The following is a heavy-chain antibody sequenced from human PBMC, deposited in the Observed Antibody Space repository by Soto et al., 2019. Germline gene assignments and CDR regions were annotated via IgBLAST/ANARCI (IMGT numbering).Heavy chain of an antibody. Sequence: GGSLRLSCAASGYSISTYWMSWVRQAPGKGLEWVANVKQDGSEEYYVDSVKGRLTISRDNAKNSLYLQMNSLRAEDTAVYYCAALDTAMVKTAGYWGQGTLVTVSS. CDR2: VKQDGSEE. D-gene: IGHD5-18*01. V-gene: IGHV3-7*01. CDR3: AALDTAMVKTAGY. CDR1: GYSISTYW. J-gene: IGHJ4*02.